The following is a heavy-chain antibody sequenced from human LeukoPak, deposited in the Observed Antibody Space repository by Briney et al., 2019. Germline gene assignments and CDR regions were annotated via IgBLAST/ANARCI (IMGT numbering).Heavy chain of an antibody. CDR1: GGTFSSYA. CDR3: ARGGGYSYGFNAFDI. V-gene: IGHV1-69*13. J-gene: IGHJ3*02. CDR2: IIPIFGTA. Sequence: SVKVSCKASGGTFSSYAISWVRQAPGQGLEWMGGIIPIFGTANYAQKFQGRVTITAVESTSTAYMELSSLRSEDTAVYYCARGGGYSYGFNAFDIWGQGTMVTVSS. D-gene: IGHD5-18*01.